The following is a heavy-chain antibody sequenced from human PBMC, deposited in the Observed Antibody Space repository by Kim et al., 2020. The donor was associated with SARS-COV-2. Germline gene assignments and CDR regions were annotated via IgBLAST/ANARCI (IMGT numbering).Heavy chain of an antibody. D-gene: IGHD4-17*01. J-gene: IGHJ4*02. CDR3: APINGGYSDFDY. CDR2: FTHSGRI. V-gene: IGHV4-34*01. Sequence: SETLSLTCAVYGGSLTSYYWSWIRQPPGKGLEWIGEFTHSGRIHYNPSLKSRLTISADTSRRQFSLTLSSVTAADTAVYYCAPINGGYSDFDYWGQGSLV. CDR1: GGSLTSYY.